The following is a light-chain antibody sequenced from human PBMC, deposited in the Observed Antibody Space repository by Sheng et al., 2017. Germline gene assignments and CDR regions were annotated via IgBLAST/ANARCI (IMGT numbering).Light chain of an antibody. CDR3: YSTDNITHHSGV. V-gene: IGLV3-10*01. J-gene: IGLJ3*02. CDR2: DDN. Sequence: SYELTQPPSVSVSPGQTARITCFGEALPERYTYWYQQKSGQAPVLLIYDDNRRPPGIPDRVSGSSSGTVATLTITGAHLEDEADYYCYSTDNITHHSGVFGGGTKLTVL. CDR1: ALPERY.